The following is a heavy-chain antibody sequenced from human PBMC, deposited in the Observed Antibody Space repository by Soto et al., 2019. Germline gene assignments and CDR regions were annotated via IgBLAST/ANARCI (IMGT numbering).Heavy chain of an antibody. D-gene: IGHD6-19*01. CDR2: ISYDGRNK. Sequence: GGSLSLSWAASGFTFSSYGMHWVRQAPGKGLEWVAVISYDGRNKYYADAVKGRFTISRDNSKNTLYLQMSSLRAEDTAVYYCVKDGSSGWPYFYDMDVWGQGTTVTVSS. CDR1: GFTFSSYG. CDR3: VKDGSSGWPYFYDMDV. J-gene: IGHJ6*02. V-gene: IGHV3-30*18.